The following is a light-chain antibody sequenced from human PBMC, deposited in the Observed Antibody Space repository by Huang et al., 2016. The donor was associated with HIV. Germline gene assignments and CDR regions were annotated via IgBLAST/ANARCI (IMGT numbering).Light chain of an antibody. CDR3: QQSYFTPLT. Sequence: DIQMTQSPSSLSASVGDRFTITCRASESIRNHLNWYQQKPGKAPNLLIYDASTLQSGVPSRFSGGVSGTDFTLTISNLQPEDFATYFCQQSYFTPLTFGGGTNLET. CDR2: DAS. V-gene: IGKV1-39*01. CDR1: ESIRNH. J-gene: IGKJ4*01.